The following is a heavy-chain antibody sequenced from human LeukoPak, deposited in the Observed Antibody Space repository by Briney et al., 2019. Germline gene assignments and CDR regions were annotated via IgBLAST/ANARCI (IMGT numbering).Heavy chain of an antibody. CDR2: VFYTGST. D-gene: IGHD6-19*01. J-gene: IGHJ4*02. Sequence: SETLSLTCSVSGGSINGYYWSWIRQPPGKGLEWIGYVFYTGSTNYNSSLKSRVSISVDTSKNQFYLKLSSVTAADTAVYYCARNLGGSSGYYYRGQGALVTVSS. V-gene: IGHV4-59*08. CDR1: GGSINGYY. CDR3: ARNLGGSSGYYY.